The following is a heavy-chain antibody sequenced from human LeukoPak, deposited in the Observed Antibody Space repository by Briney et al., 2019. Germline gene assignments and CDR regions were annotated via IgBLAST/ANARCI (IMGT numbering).Heavy chain of an antibody. CDR3: ARFGGSAIYYYDSSGILDY. J-gene: IGHJ4*02. CDR1: GGSISSSSYY. CDR2: IYYSGST. V-gene: IGHV4-39*01. D-gene: IGHD3-22*01. Sequence: SETLSLTCTVSGGSISSSSYYWGWLRQPPGKGLEWIGSIYYSGSTYYNPSLKSRVTISVDTSKNQFSLKLSSVTAADTAVYYCARFGGSAIYYYDSSGILDYWGQGTLVTVSS.